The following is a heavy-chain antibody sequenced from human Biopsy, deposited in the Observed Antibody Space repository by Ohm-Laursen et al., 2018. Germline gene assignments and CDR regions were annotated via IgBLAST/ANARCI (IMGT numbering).Heavy chain of an antibody. CDR3: AAGTRYSSGWYNAVDF. Sequence: SVKVSCKASGGTFTNYAISWVRQAPGQGLEWMGGIIPFFGTSDYAQTFQGRVTITADKSTSTSYMKLTRLRSEDSAVYYCAAGTRYSSGWYNAVDFWGQGTMVTVSS. CDR1: GGTFTNYA. CDR2: IIPFFGTS. J-gene: IGHJ3*01. D-gene: IGHD6-19*01. V-gene: IGHV1-69*06.